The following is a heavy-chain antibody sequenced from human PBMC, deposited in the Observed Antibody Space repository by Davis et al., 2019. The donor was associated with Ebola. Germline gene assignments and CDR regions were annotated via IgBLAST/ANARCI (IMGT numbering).Heavy chain of an antibody. Sequence: MPSETLSLTCTVSGYSISSGYYWGWIRQPPGKGLEWIGSIYHSGSTYYNPSLKSRVTISVDTSKNQFSLKLSSVTAADTAVYYCARDGDYYDSSGYFNWFDPWGQGTLVTVSS. V-gene: IGHV4-38-2*02. J-gene: IGHJ5*02. CDR3: ARDGDYYDSSGYFNWFDP. CDR1: GYSISSGYY. CDR2: IYHSGST. D-gene: IGHD3-22*01.